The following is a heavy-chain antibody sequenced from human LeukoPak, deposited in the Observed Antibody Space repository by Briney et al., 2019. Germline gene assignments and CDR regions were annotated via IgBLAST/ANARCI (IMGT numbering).Heavy chain of an antibody. D-gene: IGHD6-19*01. CDR1: GGSISSSNC. Sequence: SGTLSLTCAVSGGSISSSNCWSWVRQPPGKGLEWIGEIYHSGSTNYNPSLKSRVTISVDKSKNQFSLKLSSVTAADTAVYYCAISSGWYRELDYWGQGTLVTVSS. V-gene: IGHV4-4*02. CDR2: IYHSGST. CDR3: AISSGWYRELDY. J-gene: IGHJ4*02.